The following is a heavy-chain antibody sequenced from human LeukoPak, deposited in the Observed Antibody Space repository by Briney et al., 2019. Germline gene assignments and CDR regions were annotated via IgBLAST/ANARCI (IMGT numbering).Heavy chain of an antibody. CDR2: IYYSGST. D-gene: IGHD6-19*01. V-gene: IGHV4-59*01. J-gene: IGHJ6*02. CDR3: ARAGYSTGWSGGRYYSYGLDA. CDR1: GASISNYY. Sequence: SETLSLTCTVSGASISNYYWSWIRQFPGKGLEWIGYIYYSGSTNYNPSLKSRVTISIDTSKSQFSLKLSSVTAADTAVYYCARAGYSTGWSGGRYYSYGLDAWGQGTTITVSS.